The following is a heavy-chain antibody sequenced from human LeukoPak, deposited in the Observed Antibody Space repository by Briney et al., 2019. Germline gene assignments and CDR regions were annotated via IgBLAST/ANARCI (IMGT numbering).Heavy chain of an antibody. Sequence: GASVKVSCKASGGTFSSYAISWVRQAPGQGLEWMVGIIPIFGTANYAQKFQGRVTITADESTSTAYMELSSLRSEDTAVYYCALSTTTGDWFDPWGQGTLVTVSS. D-gene: IGHD1-1*01. J-gene: IGHJ5*02. CDR1: GGTFSSYA. CDR2: IIPIFGTA. V-gene: IGHV1-69*13. CDR3: ALSTTTGDWFDP.